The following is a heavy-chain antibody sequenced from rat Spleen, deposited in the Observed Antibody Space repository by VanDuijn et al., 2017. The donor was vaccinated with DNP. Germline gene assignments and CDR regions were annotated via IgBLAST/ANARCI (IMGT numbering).Heavy chain of an antibody. CDR2: ISYEGSST. CDR1: GFTFSDYN. J-gene: IGHJ2*01. V-gene: IGHV5-22*01. Sequence: EVQLVESGGGLVQSGRSLKVSCAASGFTFSDYNMAWVRQAPKKGLEWVATISYEGSSTYYGDSVKGRITISRDNAESTLYLQMDSLRSEDTATYYCVTRGKYGGYDYWGQGVMVTVSS. D-gene: IGHD1-11*01. CDR3: VTRGKYGGYDY.